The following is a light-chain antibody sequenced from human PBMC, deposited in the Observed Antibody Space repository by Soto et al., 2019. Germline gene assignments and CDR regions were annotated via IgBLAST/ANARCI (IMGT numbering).Light chain of an antibody. V-gene: IGLV2-23*01. Sequence: QSALTQPASVSGSPGQSITISCTRSSSDVGSYNLVSWYQQHPGKAPKLMIYEDSKRPSGVSNRFSGSKSGNTASLTISGLQAEDEADYYCCSYAGSSTDVFGTGTKVTVL. J-gene: IGLJ1*01. CDR3: CSYAGSSTDV. CDR1: SSDVGSYNL. CDR2: EDS.